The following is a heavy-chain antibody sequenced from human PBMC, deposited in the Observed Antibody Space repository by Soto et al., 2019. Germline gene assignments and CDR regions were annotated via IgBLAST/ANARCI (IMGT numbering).Heavy chain of an antibody. CDR1: GGSISSGGYY. V-gene: IGHV4-61*08. Sequence: PSETLSLTCTVSGGSISSGGYYWSWIRQHPGKGLEWIGYIYYSGSTNYNPSLKSRVTISVDTSKNQFSLKLSSVTAADTAVYYCAFYDSSGYYFDYWGQGTLVTVSS. CDR3: AFYDSSGYYFDY. J-gene: IGHJ4*02. D-gene: IGHD3-22*01. CDR2: IYYSGST.